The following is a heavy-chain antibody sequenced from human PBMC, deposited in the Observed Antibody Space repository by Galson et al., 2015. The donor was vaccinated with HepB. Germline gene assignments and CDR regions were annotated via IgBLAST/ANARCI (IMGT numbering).Heavy chain of an antibody. Sequence: SETLSLTCTVSGDSITGYIWTWFRQSPGKGLEWIGYIYYSGTTNYSPSLKSRITISLDTSKNRFSLKLRSVTAADTAMYYCARLRSCSGTSCFDVWGQGTTVTVSS. D-gene: IGHD2-2*01. CDR3: ARLRSCSGTSCFDV. CDR1: GDSITGYI. V-gene: IGHV4-59*13. CDR2: IYYSGTT. J-gene: IGHJ6*02.